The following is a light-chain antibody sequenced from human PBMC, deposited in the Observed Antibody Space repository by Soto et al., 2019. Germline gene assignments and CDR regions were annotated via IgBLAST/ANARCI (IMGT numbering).Light chain of an antibody. CDR3: MQALPTPPT. J-gene: IGKJ4*02. V-gene: IGKV2-28*01. Sequence: DVVMTKSPLFLPVSPGEPASISCRSSQSLLLSNGYTHLYWYLQKPGQSPQLLIYLTSNRAFGVPDRISGSGSSTDLTRTIKRVEAEDVVNYYCMQALPTPPTFGGGNKLEI. CDR1: QSLLLSNGYTH. CDR2: LTS.